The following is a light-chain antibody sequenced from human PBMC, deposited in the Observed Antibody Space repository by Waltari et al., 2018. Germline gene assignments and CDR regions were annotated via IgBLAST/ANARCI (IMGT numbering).Light chain of an antibody. CDR3: CSYGVRVF. CDR2: EGN. Sequence: QSALTQPASVSGSPGQSITISCTGTSSDIGNYNFFVSCYQHRPGEAPKRIIYEGNVRPAGVSDRFSGSKSGNAASLTISGLQAEDEAHYYCCSYGVRVFFGGGTKLTVL. V-gene: IGLV2-23*01. CDR1: SSDIGNYNFF. J-gene: IGLJ2*01.